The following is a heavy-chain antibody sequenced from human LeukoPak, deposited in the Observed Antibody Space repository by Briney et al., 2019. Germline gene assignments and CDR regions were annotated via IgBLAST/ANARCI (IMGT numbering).Heavy chain of an antibody. Sequence: SETLSLTCTVSGGSISSSSAYWGWIRQPPGKGLEWIGSTYYSKNTYYNPSLKSRVTISADTSKNQFSLTLGSVSATDTAVYYCVSLRVFSYGYLETWGQGTLVTVSS. D-gene: IGHD5-18*01. CDR3: VSLRVFSYGYLET. V-gene: IGHV4-39*01. J-gene: IGHJ5*02. CDR1: GGSISSSSAY. CDR2: TYYSKNT.